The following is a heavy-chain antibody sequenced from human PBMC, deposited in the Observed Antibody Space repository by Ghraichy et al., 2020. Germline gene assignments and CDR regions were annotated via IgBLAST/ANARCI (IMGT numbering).Heavy chain of an antibody. CDR3: ARDGSGWSRDY. J-gene: IGHJ4*02. V-gene: IGHV3-21*01. D-gene: IGHD6-19*01. Sequence: GGSLRLSCAASGFTFSTCSMNCVRQAPGKGLEWVSSISSGSVYIYYADSVKGRFTISRDNAKNSLYLQMNSLRAEDTAVYYCARDGSGWSRDYWGQGTLVTISS. CDR1: GFTFSTCS. CDR2: ISSGSVYI.